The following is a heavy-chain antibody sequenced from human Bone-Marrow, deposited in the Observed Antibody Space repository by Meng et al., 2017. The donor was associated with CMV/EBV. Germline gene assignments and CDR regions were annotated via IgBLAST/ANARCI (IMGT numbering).Heavy chain of an antibody. Sequence: GGSLRLSCAVSGFTFSSYWMHWVRQAPGKGLVWVSRINSDGSSTGYADSVKGRFTISRDNAKNTLYLQMNSLRAEDTAVYYCARLGDCSGGSCYYYYYYGMDVWGQGTTVTVSS. CDR3: ARLGDCSGGSCYYYYYYGMDV. V-gene: IGHV3-74*01. CDR2: INSDGSST. J-gene: IGHJ6*01. CDR1: GFTFSSYW. D-gene: IGHD2-15*01.